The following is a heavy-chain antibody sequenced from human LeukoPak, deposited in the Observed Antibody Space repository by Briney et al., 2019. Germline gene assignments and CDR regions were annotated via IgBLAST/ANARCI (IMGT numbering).Heavy chain of an antibody. V-gene: IGHV4-34*01. CDR3: ARQKGLAVAGHYYFYYYMDV. CDR2: INHSGST. CDR1: GGSFSGYS. J-gene: IGHJ6*03. D-gene: IGHD6-19*01. Sequence: SETLSLTCAVYGGSFSGYSWTWIRQSPGKGLEWIGEINHSGSTNYNPSLKSRVTISLDTSKNQFSLKLSSVTAADTAVYYCARQKGLAVAGHYYFYYYMDVWGKGTMVTVSS.